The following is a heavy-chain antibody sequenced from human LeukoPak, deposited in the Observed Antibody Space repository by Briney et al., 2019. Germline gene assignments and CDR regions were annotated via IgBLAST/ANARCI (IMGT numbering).Heavy chain of an antibody. CDR2: IYYSGST. Sequence: PSETLSLTCTISGGSISSSSYYWGWIRQPPGKGLEWIGSIYYSGSTNYNPSFKSRVTISVDTSKNQFSLKLSSVTAADTAVYYCARGKPHDYWGQGTLVTVSS. V-gene: IGHV4-39*07. J-gene: IGHJ4*02. CDR3: ARGKPHDY. CDR1: GGSISSSSYY.